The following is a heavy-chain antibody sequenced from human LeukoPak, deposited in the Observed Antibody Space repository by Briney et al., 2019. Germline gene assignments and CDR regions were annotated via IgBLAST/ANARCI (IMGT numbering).Heavy chain of an antibody. CDR2: ISAYNGNT. CDR1: GYTFTSYG. CDR3: ASAPRYSSSWPNNWFDP. V-gene: IGHV1-18*01. D-gene: IGHD6-13*01. J-gene: IGHJ5*02. Sequence: ASVKVSCKASGYTFTSYGISWVRQAPGQGLEWMGWISAYNGNTNYAQKLQGRVTMTTDTSTSTVYMELSSLRSEDTAVYFCASAPRYSSSWPNNWFDPWGQGTLVTVSS.